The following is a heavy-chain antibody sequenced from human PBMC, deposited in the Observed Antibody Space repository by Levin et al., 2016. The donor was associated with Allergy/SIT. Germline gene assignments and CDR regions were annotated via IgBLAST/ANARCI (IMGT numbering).Heavy chain of an antibody. V-gene: IGHV4-34*01. CDR3: ARGLDFWSGYYFMGMNWFDP. D-gene: IGHD3-3*01. CDR2: INHSGST. Sequence: WIRQPPGKGLEWIGEINHSGSTNYNPSLKSRVTISVDTSKNQFSLKLSSVTAADTAVYYCARGLDFWSGYYFMGMNWFDPWGQGTLVTVSS. J-gene: IGHJ5*02.